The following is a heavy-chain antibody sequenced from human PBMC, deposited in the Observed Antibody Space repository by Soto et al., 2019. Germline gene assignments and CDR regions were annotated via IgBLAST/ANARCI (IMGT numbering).Heavy chain of an antibody. CDR2: IYPGDSDT. D-gene: IGHD3-22*01. Sequence: PGESLKISCKGSGYSFTSYWIGWVRQMPGKGLEWMGIIYPGDSDTGYSPSLQGQVTISADKSTSTAYLQWSSLRASDTAMYYCARNHDSGGSSFDYWGQGTLVTVSS. CDR1: GYSFTSYW. V-gene: IGHV5-51*01. CDR3: ARNHDSGGSSFDY. J-gene: IGHJ4*02.